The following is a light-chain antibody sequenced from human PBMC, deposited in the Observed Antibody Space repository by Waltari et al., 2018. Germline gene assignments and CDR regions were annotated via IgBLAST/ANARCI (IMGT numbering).Light chain of an antibody. CDR1: QNINSW. CDR2: KAS. V-gene: IGKV1-5*03. Sequence: DIQMTQSPSTLSASVGDRVTITCRASQNINSWLAWYQQKPGKAPKLLIYKASSLESGVQSRFSGSGSGTEFTLTISSLQPDDFATYYCQQHSNYWTFGQGTKVEIK. J-gene: IGKJ1*01. CDR3: QQHSNYWT.